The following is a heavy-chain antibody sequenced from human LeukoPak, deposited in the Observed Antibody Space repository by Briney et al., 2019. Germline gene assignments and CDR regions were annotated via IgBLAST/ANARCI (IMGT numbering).Heavy chain of an antibody. Sequence: KPSETLSLTCTVSGGSISNYYWSWIRQSPGKGLEWIGYIYHSGSTKYNPSLKSRVAISVDASKNQFSLILNSVTAADTAVYFCARGRWEIIPAYFDSWGQGTLVTVSS. CDR3: ARGRWEIIPAYFDS. J-gene: IGHJ4*02. CDR1: GGSISNYY. CDR2: IYHSGST. V-gene: IGHV4-59*01. D-gene: IGHD2-2*01.